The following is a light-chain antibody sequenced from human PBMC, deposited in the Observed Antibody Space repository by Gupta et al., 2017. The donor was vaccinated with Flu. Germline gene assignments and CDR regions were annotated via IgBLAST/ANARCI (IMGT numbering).Light chain of an antibody. CDR2: RDD. V-gene: IGLV3-9*02. CDR1: YLGDKN. Sequence: SFELTQPLSVSVALGQTAAITCGGKYLGDKNVSWYQLKSGQAPVLGSYRDDSRPSGIPERLSGSTSGTTATLNSSRAQAEEEAYYLCQVWASGICVVGGGTTLTVV. J-gene: IGLJ2*01. CDR3: QVWASGICV.